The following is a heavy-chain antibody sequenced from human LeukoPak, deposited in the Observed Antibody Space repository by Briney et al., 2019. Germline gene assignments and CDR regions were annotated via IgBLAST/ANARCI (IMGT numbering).Heavy chain of an antibody. CDR3: ARLSIAAERIAP. CDR2: IYYSGST. J-gene: IGHJ5*02. V-gene: IGHV4-39*01. Sequence: SETLSLTCTVSGGSISSSSYYWGWIRQPPGKGLEWIGSIYYSGSTYYNPSLKSRVTISVDTSKNQFSLKLSSVTAADTAVYYCARLSIAAERIAPWGQGTLVTVSS. CDR1: GGSISSSSYY. D-gene: IGHD6-6*01.